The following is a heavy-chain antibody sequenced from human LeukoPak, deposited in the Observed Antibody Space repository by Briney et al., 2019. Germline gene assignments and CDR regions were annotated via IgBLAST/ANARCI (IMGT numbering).Heavy chain of an antibody. CDR2: ISGSGGST. Sequence: ETLSLTCTVSGGSISSSSYYWGWIRQPPGKGLEWVSAISGSGGSTYYADSVKGRFTISRDNSKNTLYLQMNSLRAEDTAVYYCAKDIAPTYYYDSSGDWGQGTLVTVSS. CDR3: AKDIAPTYYYDSSGD. D-gene: IGHD3-22*01. CDR1: GGSISSSSYY. J-gene: IGHJ4*02. V-gene: IGHV3-23*01.